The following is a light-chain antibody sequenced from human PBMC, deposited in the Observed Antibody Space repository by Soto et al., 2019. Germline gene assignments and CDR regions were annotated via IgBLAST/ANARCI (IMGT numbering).Light chain of an antibody. CDR2: KAS. CDR3: QQYNSYPWT. J-gene: IGKJ1*01. V-gene: IGKV1-5*03. CDR1: QSISSW. Sequence: DIQMTQSPSTLSASVGDRVTITCRASQSISSWLAWYQQKPGKAPKLLIYKASSLESGVPSRFSGSGSGTEFTLTISSLQPDDCATYYGQQYNSYPWTVGQGTKVEIK.